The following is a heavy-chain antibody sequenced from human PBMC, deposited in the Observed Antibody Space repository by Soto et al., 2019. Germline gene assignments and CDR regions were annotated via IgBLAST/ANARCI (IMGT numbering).Heavy chain of an antibody. CDR1: AFSHSTGGVG. V-gene: IGHV2-5*02. J-gene: IGHJ6*02. Sequence: SGPTLVNPTQTLTLTCTFSAFSHSTGGVGVGWIRQPPGKALEWLALIYWDDDKRYSPSLRSRLTITKDTSKNQVVLTMTNMDPVDTATYYCIQSRCGGDCLQSYASYYYYGMDVWGQGTTVTVS. CDR3: IQSRCGGDCLQSYASYYYYGMDV. CDR2: IYWDDDK. D-gene: IGHD2-21*02.